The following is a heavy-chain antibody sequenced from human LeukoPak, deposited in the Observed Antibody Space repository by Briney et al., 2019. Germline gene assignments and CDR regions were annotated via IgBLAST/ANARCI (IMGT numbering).Heavy chain of an antibody. CDR2: IYPGDSDT. CDR1: GYSFTSYW. CDR3: ASPYCGGDCSTPGYAFDI. V-gene: IGHV5-51*01. Sequence: GESLKISCKGSGYSFTSYWIGWVRQMPGKGLEWMGIIYPGDSDTRYSPSFQGQVTISADKSISTAYLQWSSLKASDTAMYYCASPYCGGDCSTPGYAFDIWGQGTMVTVSS. D-gene: IGHD2-21*02. J-gene: IGHJ3*02.